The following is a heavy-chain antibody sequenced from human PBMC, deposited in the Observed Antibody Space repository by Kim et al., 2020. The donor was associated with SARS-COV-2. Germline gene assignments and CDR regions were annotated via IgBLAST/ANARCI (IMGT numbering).Heavy chain of an antibody. V-gene: IGHV3-30*02. D-gene: IGHD5-18*01. Sequence: SVKGRFTISRDNSKNTLYLQMNSLRAEDTAVYYCAKDIDHSSVYYYGMDVWGQGTTVTVSS. CDR3: AKDIDHSSVYYYGMDV. J-gene: IGHJ6*02.